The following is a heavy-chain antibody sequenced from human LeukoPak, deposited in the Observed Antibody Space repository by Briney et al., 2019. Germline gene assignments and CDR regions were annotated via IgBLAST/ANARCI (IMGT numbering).Heavy chain of an antibody. Sequence: SETLSLTCAVYGGSFSGYYWSWIRQPPGKGLEWIGEINHSGSTNYNPSLKSRVTISVDTSKDQFSLKLSSVTAADTAVDYCAGGRRWWGLWLEYYFDYWGQGTLVTVSP. V-gene: IGHV4-34*01. CDR1: GGSFSGYY. CDR3: AGGRRWWGLWLEYYFDY. D-gene: IGHD3-10*01. J-gene: IGHJ4*02. CDR2: INHSGST.